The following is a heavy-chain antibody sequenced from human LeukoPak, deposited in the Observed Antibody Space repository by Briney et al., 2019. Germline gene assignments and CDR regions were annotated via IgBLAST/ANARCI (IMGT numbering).Heavy chain of an antibody. CDR2: ITYDGSIK. D-gene: IGHD3-9*01. CDR1: GFTFSSYT. J-gene: IGHJ4*02. CDR3: ARGGIYDILCGYYDY. V-gene: IGHV3-30*04. Sequence: GGSLRLSCAASGFTFSSYTMHWVRQAPGKGLEWVSVITYDGSIKYYADSVKGRFTISRDNSKNTLYLQMNSLRPEDTAVYYGARGGIYDILCGYYDYWGQGTLVTVSS.